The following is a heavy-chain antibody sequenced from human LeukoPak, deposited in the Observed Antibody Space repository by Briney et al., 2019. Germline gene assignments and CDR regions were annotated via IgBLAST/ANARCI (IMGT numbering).Heavy chain of an antibody. V-gene: IGHV4-61*01. CDR1: GGSVSSGSYY. D-gene: IGHD6-19*01. CDR2: IYYSGST. Sequence: SETLSLTCTASGGSVSSGSYYWSWIRQPPGKGLEWIGYIYYSGSTNYNPSLKSRVTISVDTSKNQFSLKLSSVTAADTAVYYCARGKGVAGTTNWFDPWGQGTLVTVSS. CDR3: ARGKGVAGTTNWFDP. J-gene: IGHJ5*02.